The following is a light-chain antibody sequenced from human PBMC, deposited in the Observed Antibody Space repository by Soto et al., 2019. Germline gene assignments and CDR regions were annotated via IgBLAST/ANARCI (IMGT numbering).Light chain of an antibody. Sequence: EIVLTQSPATLSLSPGERATLSCRASQSINNYLGWYQQKPGQPPRLLIYDASNRATGIPARFSGSGAGIDFTLTISSLEPEDFAVYYCQQRTNWLWTFGQGTRVEIK. CDR3: QQRTNWLWT. J-gene: IGKJ1*01. CDR1: QSINNY. CDR2: DAS. V-gene: IGKV3-11*01.